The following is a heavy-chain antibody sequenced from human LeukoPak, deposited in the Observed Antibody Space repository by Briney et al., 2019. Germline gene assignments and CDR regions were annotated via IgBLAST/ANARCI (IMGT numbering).Heavy chain of an antibody. Sequence: GGSLRLSCGASGFTFSSFGMHWVRQAPGKGLEWVAFIRFDGSNKYYADSVKGRFTISRDNAKNSLYLQMNSLRAEDTAVYYCAREWAVVVTAVNWFDPWGQGTLVTVSS. D-gene: IGHD2-21*02. J-gene: IGHJ5*02. CDR1: GFTFSSFG. CDR3: AREWAVVVTAVNWFDP. CDR2: IRFDGSNK. V-gene: IGHV3-30*02.